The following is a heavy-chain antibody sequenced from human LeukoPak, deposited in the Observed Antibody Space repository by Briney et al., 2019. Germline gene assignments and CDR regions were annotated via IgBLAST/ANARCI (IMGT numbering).Heavy chain of an antibody. CDR1: GFTFSSYW. CDR2: INTDGSST. Sequence: PGGSLRLSCAASGFTFSSYWVHWVRQAPGKGLVWVSRINTDGSSTNYADSVMGRFTISRDNAKNTLYLQMNSLRAEDTAVYYCARGGSGKNYGVDYWGQGTLVTVSS. J-gene: IGHJ4*02. CDR3: ARGGSGKNYGVDY. D-gene: IGHD4/OR15-4a*01. V-gene: IGHV3-74*01.